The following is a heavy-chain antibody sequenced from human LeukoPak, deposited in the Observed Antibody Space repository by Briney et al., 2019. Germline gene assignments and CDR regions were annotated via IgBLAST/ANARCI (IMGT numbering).Heavy chain of an antibody. J-gene: IGHJ4*02. D-gene: IGHD6-13*01. CDR2: VSGSGGST. V-gene: IGHV3-23*01. CDR1: GFTFSSYA. Sequence: GGSLRLSCAASGFTFSSYAMSWVRQAPGKGLEWVSAVSGSGGSTYYADSVKGRFTISRDNSKNTLYLQMNSLRAEDTAVYYCAKAPTFGQIAAAGTGYFAYWGQGTLVTVSS. CDR3: AKAPTFGQIAAAGTGYFAY.